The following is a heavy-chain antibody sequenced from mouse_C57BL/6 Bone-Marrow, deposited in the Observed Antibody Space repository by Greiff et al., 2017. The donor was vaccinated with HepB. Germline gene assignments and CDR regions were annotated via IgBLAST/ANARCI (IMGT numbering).Heavy chain of an antibody. CDR2: IYPRSGNT. V-gene: IGHV1-81*01. CDR3: ARMDGYVWYFDV. CDR1: GYTFTSYG. D-gene: IGHD2-2*01. J-gene: IGHJ1*03. Sequence: VQLQQSGAELARPGASVKLSCKASGYTFTSYGISWVKQRTGQGLEWIGEIYPRSGNTYYNEKFKGKATLTADKSSSTAYMELRSLTSEDSAVYFCARMDGYVWYFDVWGTGTTVTVSS.